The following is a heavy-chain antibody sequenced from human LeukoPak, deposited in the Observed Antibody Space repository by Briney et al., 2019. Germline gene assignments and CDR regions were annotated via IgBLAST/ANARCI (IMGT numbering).Heavy chain of an antibody. CDR1: GYTFTGYY. CDR3: ASSLYCSGGSCYKWYYYMDV. CDR2: INPNSGGT. J-gene: IGHJ6*03. V-gene: IGHV1-2*06. D-gene: IGHD2-15*01. Sequence: GASVKVSCKASGYTFTGYYMHWVRQAPGQGLEWMGRINPNSGGTNYAQKFHGRVTMTRDTSISTAYMELSRLRSDDTAVYYCASSLYCSGGSCYKWYYYMDVWGKGTTVTVSS.